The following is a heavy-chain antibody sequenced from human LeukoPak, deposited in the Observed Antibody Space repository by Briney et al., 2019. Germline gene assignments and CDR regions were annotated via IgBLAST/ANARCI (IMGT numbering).Heavy chain of an antibody. CDR3: AREKGNYDGYYNYYMDV. Sequence: GGSLRLSCAASGFTFRNYWMNCVRQAPGKGLEWVANIKQDGSDKYYVDSVKGRFTISRDNAKNSLYLQMNSLRAEDTAVYYCAREKGNYDGYYNYYMDVWGKGTTVTVSS. CDR1: GFTFRNYW. V-gene: IGHV3-7*01. CDR2: IKQDGSDK. D-gene: IGHD4-11*01. J-gene: IGHJ6*03.